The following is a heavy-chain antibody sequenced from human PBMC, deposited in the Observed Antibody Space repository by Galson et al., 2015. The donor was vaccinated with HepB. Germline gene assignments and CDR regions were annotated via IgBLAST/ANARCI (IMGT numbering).Heavy chain of an antibody. CDR2: INPNSGGT. CDR1: GYTFTSYY. D-gene: IGHD3-3*01. V-gene: IGHV1-2*02. Sequence: SVKVSCKASGYTFTSYYMHWVRQAPGQGLEWMGWINPNSGGTNYAQKFQGRVTMTRDTSISTAYMELSRLRSDDTAVYYCARDVRNYDFWSGSYYFDYWGQGTLVTVSS. CDR3: ARDVRNYDFWSGSYYFDY. J-gene: IGHJ4*02.